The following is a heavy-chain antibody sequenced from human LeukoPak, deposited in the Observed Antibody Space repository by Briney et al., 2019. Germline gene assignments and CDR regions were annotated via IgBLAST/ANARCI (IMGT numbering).Heavy chain of an antibody. Sequence: GGSLRLSRAASGLTVSNNYMSWVRQAPGKGLEWVSVIYTDGGTFYTDSVKGRFTISRDSSKNTLYLQMNSPRADDTAVYYCARDSNGPALWGQGTPVTVSS. CDR2: IYTDGGT. J-gene: IGHJ4*02. CDR3: ARDSNGPAL. CDR1: GLTVSNNY. D-gene: IGHD2-8*01. V-gene: IGHV3-53*01.